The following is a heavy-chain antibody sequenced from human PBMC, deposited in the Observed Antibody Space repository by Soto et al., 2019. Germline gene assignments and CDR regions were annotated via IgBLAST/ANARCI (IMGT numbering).Heavy chain of an antibody. J-gene: IGHJ5*02. D-gene: IGHD4-17*01. Sequence: QVQLVESGGGLVKPGGSLRLSCAASGFTFSDYYMSWIRQAPGKGLEWVSYVSSSSSYVNYADSVKGRFTIYGDNAKNSRYLQMNSVRDDDTAVSYCARVGYGDYEGGFWFDPWGEGTLVTVSS. CDR3: ARVGYGDYEGGFWFDP. CDR2: VSSSSSYV. V-gene: IGHV3-11*06. CDR1: GFTFSDYY.